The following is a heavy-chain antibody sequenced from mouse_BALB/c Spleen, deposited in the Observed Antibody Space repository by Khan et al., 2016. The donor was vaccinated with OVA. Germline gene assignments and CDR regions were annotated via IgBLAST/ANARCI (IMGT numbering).Heavy chain of an antibody. CDR2: IWSGGST. V-gene: IGHV2-2*02. J-gene: IGHJ4*01. CDR1: GFSLTSYG. CDR3: ARIFIGTTDYTMDY. D-gene: IGHD2-14*01. Sequence: QIQLVQSGPSLVQPSQSLSITYTVSGFSLTSYGVHWVRQSPGKGLEWLGVIWSGGSTDYNAAFISRLSISKDNSKSQVFFKMNSLQANDTAIYYCARIFIGTTDYTMDYWGQGTSVTVSS.